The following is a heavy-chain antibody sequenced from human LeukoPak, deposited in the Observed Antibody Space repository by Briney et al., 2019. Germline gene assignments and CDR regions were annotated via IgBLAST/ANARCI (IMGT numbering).Heavy chain of an antibody. CDR1: GYTFTSYY. V-gene: IGHV1-8*02. J-gene: IGHJ3*02. D-gene: IGHD2-21*02. CDR2: MNPNSGNT. CDR3: ARNHYVVVTAIDAFDI. Sequence: ASVKVSCKASGYTFTSYYMHWVRQAPGQGLEWMGWMNPNSGNTGYAQKFQGRVTMTRNTSISTAYMELSSLRSEDTAVYYCARNHYVVVTAIDAFDIWGQGTMVTVSS.